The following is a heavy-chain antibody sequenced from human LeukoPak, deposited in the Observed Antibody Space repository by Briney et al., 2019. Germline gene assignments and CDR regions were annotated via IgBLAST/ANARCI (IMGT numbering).Heavy chain of an antibody. CDR2: ISGSGGST. V-gene: IGHV3-23*01. CDR1: GFTFSSYA. D-gene: IGHD1-26*01. J-gene: IGHJ4*02. Sequence: GGSLRLSCAASGFTFSSYAMTWVRQAPGKGLEWVSGISGSGGSTHYADSVKGRFTNSRDNSKNTLYLQMNSLRAEDTAVYYCAKDTYTHSGTYYLYYFDYWGQGTLVTVSS. CDR3: AKDTYTHSGTYYLYYFDY.